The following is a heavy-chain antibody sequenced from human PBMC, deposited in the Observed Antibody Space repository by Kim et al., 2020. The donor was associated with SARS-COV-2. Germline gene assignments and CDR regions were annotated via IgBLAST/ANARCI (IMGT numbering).Heavy chain of an antibody. CDR2: IYSGGST. CDR3: ARSANYYGSGSYSWFDP. CDR1: GFTVSSNY. V-gene: IGHV3-53*01. Sequence: GGSLRLSCAASGFTVSSNYMSWVRQAPGKGLEWVSVIYSGGSTYYADSVKGRFTISRDNSKNTLYLQMNSLRAEDTAVYYCARSANYYGSGSYSWFDPWGQGTLVTVSS. J-gene: IGHJ5*02. D-gene: IGHD3-10*01.